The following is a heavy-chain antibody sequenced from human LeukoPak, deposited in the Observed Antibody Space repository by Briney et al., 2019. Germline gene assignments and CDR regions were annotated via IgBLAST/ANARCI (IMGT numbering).Heavy chain of an antibody. V-gene: IGHV3-64*04. Sequence: GGSLRLSCLVSGFSFSSFGMHWVRQTPGKGLGFVSAIAASWGNTYYTASAKGRFTISRDNAKKSLFLQVSSLRGEDTAVYYCARDRGFSYGIDFWGQGTLVTVSS. CDR1: GFSFSSFG. CDR3: ARDRGFSYGIDF. CDR2: IAASWGNT. J-gene: IGHJ4*02. D-gene: IGHD5-18*01.